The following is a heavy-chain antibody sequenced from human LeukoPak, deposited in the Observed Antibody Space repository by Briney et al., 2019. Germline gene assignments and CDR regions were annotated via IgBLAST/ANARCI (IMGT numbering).Heavy chain of an antibody. Sequence: GGSLRLSCAASGFTFSSYGMHWVRQAPGKGLEWVAFIRYDGSNKYYADSLKGRFTISRDNAKNSLYLQMNSLRADDTAVYYCARDSRDLPFWGQGTLVTVSS. CDR3: ARDSRDLPF. D-gene: IGHD2-21*02. CDR2: IRYDGSNK. J-gene: IGHJ4*02. V-gene: IGHV3-30*02. CDR1: GFTFSSYG.